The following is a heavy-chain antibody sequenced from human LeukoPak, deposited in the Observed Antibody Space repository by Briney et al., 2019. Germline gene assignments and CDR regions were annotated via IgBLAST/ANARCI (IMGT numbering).Heavy chain of an antibody. CDR3: ARGGIGYCTSSSCYFDY. J-gene: IGHJ4*02. Sequence: SQTLSLTCALSGDSVSSAAWNWIRQSPSRGLEWLGRTYYRSKWYNDYAVSVKSRITINPDTSKNQFSLQLNSVTTEDTAVYYCARGGIGYCTSSSCYFDYWGQGTLVTVSS. D-gene: IGHD2-2*01. CDR1: GDSVSSAA. CDR2: TYYRSKWYN. V-gene: IGHV6-1*01.